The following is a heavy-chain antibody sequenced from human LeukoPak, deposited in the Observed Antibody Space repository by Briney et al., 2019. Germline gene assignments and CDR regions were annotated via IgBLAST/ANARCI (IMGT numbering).Heavy chain of an antibody. CDR1: GYTFTSCA. CDR3: ARSALNDAFDI. CDR2: INAGNGNT. Sequence: ASVKVSFKCSGYTFTSCAMHWVRQAPGQRLEWMGWINAGNGNTKNSQEFQDRVTITRDRSISTAYMELSRLRSDDTAVYYCARSALNDAFDIWGQGTMVTVSS. J-gene: IGHJ3*02. V-gene: IGHV1-3*01.